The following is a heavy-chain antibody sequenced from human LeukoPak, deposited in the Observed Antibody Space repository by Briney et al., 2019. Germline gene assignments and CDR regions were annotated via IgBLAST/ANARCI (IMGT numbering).Heavy chain of an antibody. V-gene: IGHV3-33*06. D-gene: IGHD3-3*01. J-gene: IGHJ6*03. CDR3: AKGGDTYDFWSGYYTGRHYYYYMDV. CDR2: IWYDGSNK. Sequence: PGRSLRLSCAASGFTFSSYGMHWVRQAPGKGLEGVADIWYDGSNKYYADSVKGRFTISRDNSKNTLYLQMNSLRAEDTAVYYCAKGGDTYDFWSGYYTGRHYYYYMDVWGKGTTVTVSS. CDR1: GFTFSSYG.